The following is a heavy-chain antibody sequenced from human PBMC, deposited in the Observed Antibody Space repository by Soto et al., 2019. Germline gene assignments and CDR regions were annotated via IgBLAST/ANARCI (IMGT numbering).Heavy chain of an antibody. Sequence: SESLSLSCTVSGGSISRYDWSWIRQPPGKGLEWIGYIYYSGSTNYNPSLKSRVTISVDTSKNQFSLKLSSVTAADTAVYYCARDREDAFDIWGQGTMVTVSS. CDR1: GGSISRYD. CDR3: ARDREDAFDI. J-gene: IGHJ3*02. CDR2: IYYSGST. V-gene: IGHV4-59*01.